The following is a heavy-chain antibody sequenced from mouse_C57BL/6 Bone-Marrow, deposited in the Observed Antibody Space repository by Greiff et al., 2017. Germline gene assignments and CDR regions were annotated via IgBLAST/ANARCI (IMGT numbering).Heavy chain of an antibody. CDR1: GYSITSCYY. D-gene: IGHD1-1*01. J-gene: IGHJ4*01. CDR2: ISYDGSN. V-gene: IGHV3-6*01. CDR3: ARGEDYGRSYGEMDY. Sequence: DVKLQESGPGLVKPSQSLSLTCSVTGYSITSCYYWNWIRQFPGNKLEWMGYISYDGSNNYNPSLKNRIPITRDTSKNQFFLKLNSVTTEDTATYYCARGEDYGRSYGEMDYWGQGTSVTVSS.